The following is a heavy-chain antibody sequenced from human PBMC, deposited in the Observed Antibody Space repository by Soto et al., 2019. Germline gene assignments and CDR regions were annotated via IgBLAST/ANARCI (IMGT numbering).Heavy chain of an antibody. CDR3: AREDSSSWEN. CDR2: ISSSSSYI. CDR1: GFTFSSYS. V-gene: IGHV3-21*01. D-gene: IGHD6-13*01. J-gene: IGHJ4*02. Sequence: EVQLVESGGGLVKPGGSLRLSCAASGFTFSSYSMNWVRQAPGKGLEWVSSISSSSSYIYYADSVKGRFTISRDNTKNSLYLQMNSLRAEDTAVYYCAREDSSSWENWGQGTLVTVSS.